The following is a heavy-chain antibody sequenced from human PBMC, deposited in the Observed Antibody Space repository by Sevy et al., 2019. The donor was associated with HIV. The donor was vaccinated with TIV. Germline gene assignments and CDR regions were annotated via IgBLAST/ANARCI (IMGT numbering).Heavy chain of an antibody. D-gene: IGHD3-3*01. CDR3: ARCDYDFWSGYTNYYGMDV. CDR2: ISSSSSTI. Sequence: GGSLRLSCAASGFTFSSYSMNWVRQAPGKGLEWVSYISSSSSTIYYADSVKGRITISRDNAKNSMYLQMKSLRDEDTAVYYCARCDYDFWSGYTNYYGMDVWGQGTTVTVSS. V-gene: IGHV3-48*02. J-gene: IGHJ6*02. CDR1: GFTFSSYS.